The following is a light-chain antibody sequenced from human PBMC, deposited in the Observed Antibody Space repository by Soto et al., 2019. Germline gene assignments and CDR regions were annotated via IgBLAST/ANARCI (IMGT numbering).Light chain of an antibody. CDR3: QQYGSSPQRFT. CDR2: GAS. Sequence: EIVWTQSPGTLSLSPGERATLSCRASQSVSSSYLAWYQQKPGQAPRLLIYGASSRGTGIPDRFSGSGSGTDFTLTISRLEPEDFAVYYCQQYGSSPQRFTFGPGTKVDIK. J-gene: IGKJ3*01. CDR1: QSVSSSY. V-gene: IGKV3-20*01.